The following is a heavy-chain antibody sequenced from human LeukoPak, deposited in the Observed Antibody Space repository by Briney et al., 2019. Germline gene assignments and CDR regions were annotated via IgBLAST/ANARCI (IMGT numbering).Heavy chain of an antibody. CDR3: ARDYYYDSSGYSPAHAFDI. Sequence: GGSLRLSCAASGFTFSSYAMSWVRQAPGKGLEWVSDISGSGGSTYYADSVKGRFTISRDNSKNTLYLQMNSLRAEDTAVYYCARDYYYDSSGYSPAHAFDIGGQGTMVTVSS. D-gene: IGHD3-22*01. V-gene: IGHV3-23*01. J-gene: IGHJ3*02. CDR1: GFTFSSYA. CDR2: ISGSGGST.